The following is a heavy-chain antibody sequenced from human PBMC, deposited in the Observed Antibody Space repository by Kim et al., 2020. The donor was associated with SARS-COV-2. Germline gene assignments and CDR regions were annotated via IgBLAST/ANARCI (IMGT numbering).Heavy chain of an antibody. CDR1: GYTFTGYY. V-gene: IGHV1-2*04. CDR3: ARGGSTMVVVVWDGMDV. J-gene: IGHJ6*02. D-gene: IGHD3-22*01. Sequence: ASVKVSCKASGYTFTGYYMHWVRQAPGQGLEWMGWINPNSGGTNYAQKFQGWVTMTRDTSISTAYMELSRLRSDDTAVYYCARGGSTMVVVVWDGMDVWGQGPTGTISS. CDR2: INPNSGGT.